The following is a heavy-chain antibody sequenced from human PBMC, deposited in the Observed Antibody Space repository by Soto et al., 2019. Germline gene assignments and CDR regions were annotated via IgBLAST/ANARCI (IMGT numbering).Heavy chain of an antibody. V-gene: IGHV4-30-4*08. CDR1: GGSISSGDSY. CDR2: IYYRRCT. CDR3: ARALGYCTNGVCYLDYYYYYGMDV. J-gene: IGHJ6*02. D-gene: IGHD2-8*01. Sequence: PSETLSLTSTVSGGSISSGDSYWGWIRQPPGKGLEWIGYIYYRRCTYYNPSLKSRVTISVDTSKNQFSLKLSSVTAADTAVYYCARALGYCTNGVCYLDYYYYYGMDVWGQGTTVTVSS.